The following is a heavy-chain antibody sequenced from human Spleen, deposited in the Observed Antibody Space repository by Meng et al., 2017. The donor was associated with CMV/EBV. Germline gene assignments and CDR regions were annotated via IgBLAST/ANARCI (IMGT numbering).Heavy chain of an antibody. Sequence: ESLKISCAASGFTFSDSVIHWVRQASGKGLEWVGRIRSKTNTDATAYAESVKGRFSISRDDSENTAYLQMNILKTEDTAMYYCARGSSPPYYYYGMDVWGQGTTVTVSS. D-gene: IGHD6-6*01. J-gene: IGHJ6*02. CDR1: GFTFSDSV. V-gene: IGHV3-73*01. CDR2: IRSKTNTDAT. CDR3: ARGSSPPYYYYGMDV.